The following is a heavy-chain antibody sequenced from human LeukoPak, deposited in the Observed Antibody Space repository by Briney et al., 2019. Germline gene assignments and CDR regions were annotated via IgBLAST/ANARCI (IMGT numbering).Heavy chain of an antibody. J-gene: IGHJ6*03. V-gene: IGHV4-34*01. D-gene: IGHD5-12*01. Sequence: SETLTLTCAVYGGSFSGYYWSWIRQPPGKVLEWIGEINHSGSTNYNPSLKSRVTISVDASKNQFSLKLSSVTAADTAVYYCARTTEGYAGGPGYSYYYYMDVWGKGTTVTISS. CDR2: INHSGST. CDR3: ARTTEGYAGGPGYSYYYYMDV. CDR1: GGSFSGYY.